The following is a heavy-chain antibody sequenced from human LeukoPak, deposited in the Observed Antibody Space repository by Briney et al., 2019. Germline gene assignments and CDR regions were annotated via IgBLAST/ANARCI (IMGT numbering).Heavy chain of an antibody. D-gene: IGHD6-13*01. Sequence: SVKASCKASGGTFSSYAISWVRQAPGQGLEWMGGIIPIFGTANYAQKFQGRVTITADESTSTAYMELSSLRSEDTAVYYCAGGRYSSSWYQYWGQGTLVTVSS. CDR3: AGGRYSSSWYQY. J-gene: IGHJ4*02. CDR1: GGTFSSYA. V-gene: IGHV1-69*13. CDR2: IIPIFGTA.